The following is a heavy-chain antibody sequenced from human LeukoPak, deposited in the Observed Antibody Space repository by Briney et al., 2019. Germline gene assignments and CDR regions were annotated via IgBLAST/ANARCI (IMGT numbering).Heavy chain of an antibody. CDR2: IYTSGST. D-gene: IGHD3-10*01. V-gene: IGHV4-4*07. Sequence: ASETLSLTCTVSGGSISSYYWSWIRQPAGKGLEWIGRIYTSGSTNYNPSLKSRVIMSVDTSKNQFSLKLSSVTAADTAVYYCARDPITMVRGVIIKGAFDIWGQGTMVTVSS. CDR1: GGSISSYY. J-gene: IGHJ3*02. CDR3: ARDPITMVRGVIIKGAFDI.